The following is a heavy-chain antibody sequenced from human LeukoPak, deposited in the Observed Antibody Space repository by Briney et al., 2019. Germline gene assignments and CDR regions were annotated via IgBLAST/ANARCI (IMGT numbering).Heavy chain of an antibody. Sequence: RSGGPLRLSCAASGFTFSSYAMSWVRQAPGKGLEWVSAISGSGSYTDYADSVKGRFTISKDISKNTLYMRMSGLRAEDTAVYFCAKRRYDSSGHFDSWGQGTLVTVSS. D-gene: IGHD3-22*01. CDR1: GFTFSSYA. J-gene: IGHJ4*02. V-gene: IGHV3-23*01. CDR2: ISGSGSYT. CDR3: AKRRYDSSGHFDS.